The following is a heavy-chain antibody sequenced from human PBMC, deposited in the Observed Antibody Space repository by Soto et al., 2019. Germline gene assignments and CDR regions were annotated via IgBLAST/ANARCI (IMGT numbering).Heavy chain of an antibody. J-gene: IGHJ4*02. D-gene: IGHD2-15*01. CDR1: GFTFRSYD. Sequence: GGSLRLSCAASGFTFRSYDMSWVRQAPGKGLEWVSGISGSGGTTYYADSVRNRLTISRDNSKNTLYLQMKSLRAEDTAVYYCAKGNIFDCSGGTCYSYYFDCWGQGTLVTVSS. CDR2: ISGSGGTT. CDR3: AKGNIFDCSGGTCYSYYFDC. V-gene: IGHV3-23*01.